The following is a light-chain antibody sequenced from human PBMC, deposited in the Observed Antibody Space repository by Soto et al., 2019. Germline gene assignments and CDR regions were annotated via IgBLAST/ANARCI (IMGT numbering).Light chain of an antibody. J-gene: IGKJ5*01. Sequence: DIEMAQWRSTLSASVRGRVAISCRASQSISRWLAWYQQKPGKAPKVLIYDASSLGSGVPSRFSGSGSGTEFTLTISSLQPDDFATYFCQQYQTYSTFGQGTRLEIK. CDR3: QQYQTYST. V-gene: IGKV1-5*01. CDR2: DAS. CDR1: QSISRW.